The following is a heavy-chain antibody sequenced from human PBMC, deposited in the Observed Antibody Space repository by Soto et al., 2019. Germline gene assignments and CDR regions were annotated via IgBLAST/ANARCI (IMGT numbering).Heavy chain of an antibody. CDR3: ARGELLWFGELLR. CDR1: GYTFTSYE. Sequence: QVQLVQSGAEVKKPGASVKVSCKASGYTFTSYEINWVRQATGQGLEWMGWMNPNSGDTGYAQKFPGRVQMTRNSSLSTAYMELSSLRSEDTAVYYCARGELLWFGELLRWGQGTLVTVSS. D-gene: IGHD3-10*01. CDR2: MNPNSGDT. J-gene: IGHJ4*02. V-gene: IGHV1-8*01.